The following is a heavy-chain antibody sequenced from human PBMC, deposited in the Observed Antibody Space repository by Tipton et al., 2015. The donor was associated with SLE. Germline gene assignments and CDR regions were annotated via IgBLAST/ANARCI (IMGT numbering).Heavy chain of an antibody. CDR3: ARQRNYYGSGSSGGFDP. D-gene: IGHD3-10*01. Sequence: QLVQSGPEVKKPGESLKISCKGSGYSFTSYWIGWVRQMPGKGLEWMGIIYPGDSDTRYSPSFQGQVTISADKSISTAYLQWSSLKASDTAMYYCARQRNYYGSGSSGGFDPWGQGTLVTVSS. CDR2: IYPGDSDT. CDR1: GYSFTSYW. V-gene: IGHV5-51*01. J-gene: IGHJ5*02.